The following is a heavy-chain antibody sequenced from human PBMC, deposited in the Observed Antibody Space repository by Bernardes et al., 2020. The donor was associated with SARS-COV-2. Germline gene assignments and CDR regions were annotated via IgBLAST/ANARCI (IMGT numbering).Heavy chain of an antibody. CDR1: GFTFVSYS. J-gene: IGHJ2*01. Sequence: GGSLRLSCAASGFTFVSYSMNWVRQAPGRGLEWVADISATGDTIYYADSVRGRFTVSRDNANNSLSLQMDSLRAEDSAVYYCARAVWGIWYFDLWGRGTLVTVSS. V-gene: IGHV3-48*01. D-gene: IGHD3-16*01. CDR2: ISATGDTI. CDR3: ARAVWGIWYFDL.